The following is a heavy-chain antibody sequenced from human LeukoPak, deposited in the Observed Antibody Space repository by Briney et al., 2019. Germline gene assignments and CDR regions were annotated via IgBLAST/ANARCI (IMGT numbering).Heavy chain of an antibody. V-gene: IGHV4-59*01. J-gene: IGHJ4*02. CDR2: IYYSGST. CDR3: ARVSYYDSSGTDY. Sequence: SETLSLTCTVSGDSISSYYWSWLRQPPGKGLEWIGYIYYSGSTNYNPSLKSRVTISVDTSKNQFSLRLSSVTAADTAVYYCARVSYYDSSGTDYWGQGTLVTVSS. CDR1: GDSISSYY. D-gene: IGHD3-22*01.